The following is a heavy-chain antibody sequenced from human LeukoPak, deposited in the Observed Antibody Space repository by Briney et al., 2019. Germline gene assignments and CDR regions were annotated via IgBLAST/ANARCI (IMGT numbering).Heavy chain of an antibody. CDR3: ARPVVVTGVDAFDI. Sequence: SETLSLTCAVSGGSISSSNWWSWVRQPPGKGLEWIGEIYHSGSTNYNPSLKGRVTISVDKSKNQFSLKLSSVTAADTAVYYCARPVVVTGVDAFDIWGQGTMVTVSS. V-gene: IGHV4-4*02. CDR2: IYHSGST. J-gene: IGHJ3*02. CDR1: GGSISSSNW. D-gene: IGHD2-21*02.